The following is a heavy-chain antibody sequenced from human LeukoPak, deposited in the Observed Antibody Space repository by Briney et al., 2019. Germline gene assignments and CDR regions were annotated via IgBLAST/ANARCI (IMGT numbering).Heavy chain of an antibody. Sequence: GGSLRLSCAASGFTSSNYWMSWVRQAPGKGLEWVANIKQDGSVKYYVDSVKGRFTISRDNAKNALYLQLNSLRAEDTAVYYCARDMRPDHDSASYSQFDHWGQGTLVTVSS. D-gene: IGHD3-10*01. J-gene: IGHJ4*02. CDR1: GFTSSNYW. CDR2: IKQDGSVK. V-gene: IGHV3-7*01. CDR3: ARDMRPDHDSASYSQFDH.